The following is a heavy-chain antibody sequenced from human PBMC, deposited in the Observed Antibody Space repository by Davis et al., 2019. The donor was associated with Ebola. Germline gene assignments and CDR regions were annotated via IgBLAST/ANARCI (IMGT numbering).Heavy chain of an antibody. D-gene: IGHD3-22*01. Sequence: ASVKVSCKASGFTFIDYYMHWVRQAPGQGPEWMGWISLNSGSTKYSHKFQGRVIMTRDTSINTAHMELSGLRSDDTAAYYCARDDKVMHFDYWGQGTLVTVSS. CDR2: ISLNSGST. J-gene: IGHJ4*02. CDR1: GFTFIDYY. V-gene: IGHV1-2*02. CDR3: ARDDKVMHFDY.